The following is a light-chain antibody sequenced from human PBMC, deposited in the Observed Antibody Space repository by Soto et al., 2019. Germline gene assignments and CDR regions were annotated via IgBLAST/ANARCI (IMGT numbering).Light chain of an antibody. CDR2: DDS. CDR1: NIGSTS. V-gene: IGLV3-21*02. CDR3: QVWDISSDQYL. J-gene: IGLJ1*01. Sequence: SYELTQPPSVSVAPGQTARITCGGNNIGSTSVHWYQQRPGQAPVLVLYDDSNRPSGIPERFSGSNSGSTATLTISSVEAGDEADYFCQVWDISSDQYLFGTGTKLTVL.